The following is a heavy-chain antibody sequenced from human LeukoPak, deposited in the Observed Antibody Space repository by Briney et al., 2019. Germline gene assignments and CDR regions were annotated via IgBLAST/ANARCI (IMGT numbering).Heavy chain of an antibody. CDR3: ARYSGSYYLFDY. D-gene: IGHD1-26*01. V-gene: IGHV4-34*01. J-gene: IGHJ4*02. CDR2: INHSGST. CDR1: GGSFSGYY. Sequence: SEALSLTCAVYGGSFSGYYWSWIRQPPGKGLEWIGEINHSGSTNYNPSLKSRVTISVDTSKNQFSLKLSSVTAADTAVYYCARYSGSYYLFDYWGQGTLVTVSS.